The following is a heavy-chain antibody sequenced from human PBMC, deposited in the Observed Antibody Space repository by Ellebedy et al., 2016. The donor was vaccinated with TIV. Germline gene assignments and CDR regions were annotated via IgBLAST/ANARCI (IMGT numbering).Heavy chain of an antibody. D-gene: IGHD6-19*01. V-gene: IGHV1-69*13. J-gene: IGHJ6*03. CDR2: IIPIFGTA. CDR3: ARARSSGWYSDYYYMDV. CDR1: GGTFSSYA. Sequence: SVKVSXKASGGTFSSYAISWVRQAPGQGLEWMGGIIPIFGTANYAQKFQGRVTITADESTSTAYMELSSLRSEDTAVYYCARARSSGWYSDYYYMDVWGKGTTVTVSS.